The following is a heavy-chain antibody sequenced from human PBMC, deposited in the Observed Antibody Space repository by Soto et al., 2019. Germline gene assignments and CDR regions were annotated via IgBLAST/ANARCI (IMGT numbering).Heavy chain of an antibody. CDR2: IIPMFDTP. J-gene: IGHJ6*02. V-gene: IGHV1-69*19. D-gene: IGHD5-18*01. CDR1: GDTFTNFA. Sequence: QLQVVQSGAEVKKPGSSVKVSCKVSGDTFTNFAISWVRQAPGQGLEWMGGIIPMFDTPHYAQNFRGRVTITDDGATTTAYMELNSLRSADTAVYYCAAGGHNDGYNYYHGMDVWGQGTTVTVS. CDR3: AAGGHNDGYNYYHGMDV.